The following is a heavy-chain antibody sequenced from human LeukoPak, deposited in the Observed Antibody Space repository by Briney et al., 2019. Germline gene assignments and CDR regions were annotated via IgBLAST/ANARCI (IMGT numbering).Heavy chain of an antibody. J-gene: IGHJ3*01. CDR2: ISSSGGTA. Sequence: GGSLRLSCAASGFFFNTYEMSWARQAPGKGLEFISSISSSGGTANYADSVKGRFTISRDNSKSTLSLQMNSLRVDDTAVYYCAQGSAFDVWGHGTMVTVSS. CDR3: AQGSAFDV. V-gene: IGHV3-23*01. CDR1: GFFFNTYE.